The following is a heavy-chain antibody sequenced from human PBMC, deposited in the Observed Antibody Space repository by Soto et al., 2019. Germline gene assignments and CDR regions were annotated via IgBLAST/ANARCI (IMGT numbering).Heavy chain of an antibody. Sequence: GGSLRLSCAASGFTFSSYAMSWVRQAPGKGLEWVSAISGSGGSTYYADSVKGRFTISRDNSKNTLYLQMNSLRAEDTAVYYCAKDSALWFGELHFFDYWGQGTLVTVSS. CDR2: ISGSGGST. CDR1: GFTFSSYA. CDR3: AKDSALWFGELHFFDY. V-gene: IGHV3-23*01. J-gene: IGHJ4*02. D-gene: IGHD3-10*01.